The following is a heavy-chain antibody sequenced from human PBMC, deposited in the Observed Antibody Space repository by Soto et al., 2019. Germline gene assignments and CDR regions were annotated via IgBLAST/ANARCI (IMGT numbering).Heavy chain of an antibody. Sequence: PGGSLRLCCAGSGFTFSSHAMTWVRQAPGKGLEWVSFIRSTSSAKDYAVSMKGRFTTSRDNAKNSVYLQMNSLRDGDTAVYYCARRITMVRGPYYYYGMDVWGQGTTVTVSS. CDR2: IRSTSSAK. CDR1: GFTFSSHA. J-gene: IGHJ6*02. CDR3: ARRITMVRGPYYYYGMDV. V-gene: IGHV3-48*02. D-gene: IGHD3-10*01.